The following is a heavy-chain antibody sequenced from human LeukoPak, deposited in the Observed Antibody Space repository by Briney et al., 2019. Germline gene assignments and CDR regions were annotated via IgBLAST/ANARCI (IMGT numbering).Heavy chain of an antibody. J-gene: IGHJ4*02. V-gene: IGHV3-23*01. CDR2: ISGSGGST. D-gene: IGHD5-24*01. Sequence: PGGSLRLSCAASGFTFSSYAMSWVRQAPGKGLEWVSAISGSGGSTYYADSVKGRFTISRDNSKNTLYLQMNSLRAEDTAVYYCAKDLEMATIFPYRFDYWGQGTLVTVSS. CDR1: GFTFSSYA. CDR3: AKDLEMATIFPYRFDY.